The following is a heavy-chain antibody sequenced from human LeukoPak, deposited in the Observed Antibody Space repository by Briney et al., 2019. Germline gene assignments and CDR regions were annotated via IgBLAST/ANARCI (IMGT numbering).Heavy chain of an antibody. CDR2: ISSNGGST. J-gene: IGHJ4*02. CDR3: ARVPQEVGAGYFDY. D-gene: IGHD1-26*01. Sequence: GGSLRLSCAASGFTFSSYAMYWVRQAPGKGLEYVSAISSNGGSTYYANSVKGRFTISRDNSKNTLYLQMGSLRAEDMAVYYCARVPQEVGAGYFDYWGQGTLVTVSS. CDR1: GFTFSSYA. V-gene: IGHV3-64*01.